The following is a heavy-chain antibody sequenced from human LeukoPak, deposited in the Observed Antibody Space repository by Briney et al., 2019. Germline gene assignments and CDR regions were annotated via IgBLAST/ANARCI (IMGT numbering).Heavy chain of an antibody. J-gene: IGHJ4*02. CDR2: IKQDGSEK. D-gene: IGHD6-13*01. CDR1: GFTFSSYW. CDR3: AKGGGAAATHLVDY. V-gene: IGHV3-7*01. Sequence: GGSLRLSCAASGFTFSSYWMSWVRQAPGKGLEWVANIKQDGSEKYYADSVKGRFTVSRDNSKNTLYVQMNSLRGEDTAVYYCAKGGGAAATHLVDYWGQGTLVTVSS.